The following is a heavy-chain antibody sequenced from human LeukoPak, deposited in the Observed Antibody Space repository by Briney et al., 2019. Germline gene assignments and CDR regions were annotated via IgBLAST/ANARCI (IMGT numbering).Heavy chain of an antibody. J-gene: IGHJ4*02. CDR2: TYSGGST. CDR3: ARDQDGANTY. V-gene: IGHV3-53*01. Sequence: GVSLSLSCAASVFTVSSNYMIWVPQAPGKGLEWVTDTYSGGSTYYADSVKGRFTISRDNSKNSLYLQMNSLRGEDTAVYYCARDQDGANTYWGQGTLVTVSS. CDR1: VFTVSSNY.